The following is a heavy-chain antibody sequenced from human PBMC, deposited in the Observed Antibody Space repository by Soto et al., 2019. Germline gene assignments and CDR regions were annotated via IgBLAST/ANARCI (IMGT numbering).Heavy chain of an antibody. V-gene: IGHV1-18*01. CDR2: ISAYNGNT. D-gene: IGHD3-9*01. CDR3: ARDSATYDILTGYYNAPLFDP. CDR1: GYTFTSYG. Sequence: EASVKVSCKASGYTFTSYGISWVRQAPGQGLEWMGWISAYNGNTNYAQKLQGRVTMTTDTSTSTAYMELRSLRSDDTAVYYCARDSATYDILTGYYNAPLFDPWGQGTLVTVSS. J-gene: IGHJ5*02.